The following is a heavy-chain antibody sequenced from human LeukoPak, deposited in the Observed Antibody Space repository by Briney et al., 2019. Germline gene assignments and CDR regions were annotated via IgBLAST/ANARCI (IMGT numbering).Heavy chain of an antibody. CDR2: IYNSGSKT. CDR3: SKDVVPDSGWDLDY. D-gene: IGHD6-19*01. Sequence: GGSLRLSCAASGFTFSNSWMHWVRQGPGKGLEWVSSIYNSGSKTFYADSVKGRFTISRDNSKNTLYLQMNSLTAEDTAIYYCSKDVVPDSGWDLDYWGQGTLVTVSS. CDR1: GFTFSNSW. J-gene: IGHJ4*02. V-gene: IGHV3-23*05.